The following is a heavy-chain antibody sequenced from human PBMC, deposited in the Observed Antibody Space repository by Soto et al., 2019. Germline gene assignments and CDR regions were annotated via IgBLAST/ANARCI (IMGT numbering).Heavy chain of an antibody. Sequence: GGSLSLSCAVSGLTFSNALITWVRPAPGKGLEWVGRIKSKTDGGTTDYGAPVKGRFTISGDDSKNTLYLQMNSLKTEDSAVYYCTTQYYYDSSGSLLNWGQGTLVIVSS. CDR2: IKSKTDGGTT. CDR3: TTQYYYDSSGSLLN. V-gene: IGHV3-15*01. J-gene: IGHJ4*02. D-gene: IGHD3-22*01. CDR1: GLTFSNAL.